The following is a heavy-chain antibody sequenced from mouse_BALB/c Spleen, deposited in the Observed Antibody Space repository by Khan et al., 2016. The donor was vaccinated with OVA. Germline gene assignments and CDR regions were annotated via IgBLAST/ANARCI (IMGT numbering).Heavy chain of an antibody. CDR3: ARRSYWYFDV. V-gene: IGHV1-74*01. CDR1: GYSFTSYW. CDR2: IHPSDSAT. Sequence: QVQLQQPGAELVRPGASVKLSCKASGYSFTSYWMNWVKQRPGQGLEWIGMIHPSDSATRLNQKFKDKATLTVDKSSSTAYMQLSSPTSEDSAVYYWARRSYWYFDVWGAGTTVTVSS. J-gene: IGHJ1*01.